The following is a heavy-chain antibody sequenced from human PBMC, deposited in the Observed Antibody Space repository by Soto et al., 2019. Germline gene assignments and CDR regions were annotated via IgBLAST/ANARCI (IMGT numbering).Heavy chain of an antibody. D-gene: IGHD3-10*01. Sequence: SETLSLTCTVSGGSISRSSYYWGWIRQPPGKGLEWIGSIYYSGSTYYNPSLKSRVTISVDTSKNQFSLKLSSVTAADTAVYYCARRPILRFGEPNWFDPWGQGTLVTVSS. J-gene: IGHJ5*02. CDR2: IYYSGST. CDR1: GGSISRSSYY. CDR3: ARRPILRFGEPNWFDP. V-gene: IGHV4-39*01.